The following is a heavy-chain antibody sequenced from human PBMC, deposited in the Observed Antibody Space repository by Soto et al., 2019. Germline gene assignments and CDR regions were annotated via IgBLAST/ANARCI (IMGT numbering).Heavy chain of an antibody. CDR3: ARDGRIQPRLRSTTWKFDY. Sequence: GSLRLSCAASGFTFSSYSMNWVRQAPGKGLEWVSYISSSSSTIYYADSVKGRFTISRDNAKNSLYLQMNSLRAEDTAVYYCARDGRIQPRLRSTTWKFDYWGQGTLVTVSS. J-gene: IGHJ4*02. CDR1: GFTFSSYS. V-gene: IGHV3-48*01. CDR2: ISSSSSTI. D-gene: IGHD4-17*01.